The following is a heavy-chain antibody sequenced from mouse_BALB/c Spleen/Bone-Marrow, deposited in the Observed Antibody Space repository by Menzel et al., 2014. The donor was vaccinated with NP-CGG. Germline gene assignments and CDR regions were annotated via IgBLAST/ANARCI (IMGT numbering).Heavy chain of an antibody. J-gene: IGHJ2*01. Sequence: VQLKHSGAELVRSGASVKLSCTASGFNIKDYYMNWVKQRPEQGLEWIGWIDPENGDTECAPKSQGKATMTADTSSNTAYLQLSSLTSEDTGVYYCNADPITWGQGTTLTVSS. CDR1: GFNIKDYY. CDR2: IDPENGDT. CDR3: NADPIT. V-gene: IGHV14-4*02.